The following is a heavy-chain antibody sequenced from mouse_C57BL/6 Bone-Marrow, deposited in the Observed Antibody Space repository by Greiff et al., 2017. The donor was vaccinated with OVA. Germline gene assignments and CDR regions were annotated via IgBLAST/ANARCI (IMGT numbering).Heavy chain of an antibody. D-gene: IGHD2-5*01. CDR2: IDPSDSYT. V-gene: IGHV1-50*01. J-gene: IGHJ3*01. CDR3: AREYSNRFAY. Sequence: QVQLKQPGAELVKPGASVKLSCKASGYTFTSYWMQWVKQRPGQGLEWIGEIDPSDSYTNYNQKFKGKATLTVDTSSSTAYMQLSSLTSEDSAVYYGAREYSNRFAYWGQGALVTVSA. CDR1: GYTFTSYW.